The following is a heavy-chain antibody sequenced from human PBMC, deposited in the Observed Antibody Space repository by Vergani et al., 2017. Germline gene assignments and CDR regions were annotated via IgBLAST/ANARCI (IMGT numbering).Heavy chain of an antibody. CDR2: IGNGGDSA. J-gene: IGHJ3*02. CDR3: ARTFGSTGSGGFDI. D-gene: IGHD1-26*01. Sequence: EVQLLESGGGLVQPGGSLRLSCAASGFTFSSYAMRWVRQAPGKGLEWVSAIGNGGDSAFNRDSVKGRFTISRDNSKNTLYLQVNSLRAEDTAVYFCARTFGSTGSGGFDIWGQGTMVTVSS. V-gene: IGHV3-23*01. CDR1: GFTFSSYA.